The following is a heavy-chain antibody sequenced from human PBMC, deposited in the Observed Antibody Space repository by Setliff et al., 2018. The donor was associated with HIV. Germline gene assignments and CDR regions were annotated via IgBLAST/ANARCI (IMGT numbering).Heavy chain of an antibody. D-gene: IGHD1-26*01. Sequence: GGSLRLSCAASGFAFTIASMNWVRQAPGKGLEWVSGIKWSTNRIRYADSVKGRFTISRDSAKNFLYLQMNSLTTEDTALYYCAKEAVSGTYFGSGFDYWGQGTLVTVSS. V-gene: IGHV3-9*01. CDR1: GFAFTIAS. CDR2: IKWSTNRI. CDR3: AKEAVSGTYFGSGFDY. J-gene: IGHJ4*02.